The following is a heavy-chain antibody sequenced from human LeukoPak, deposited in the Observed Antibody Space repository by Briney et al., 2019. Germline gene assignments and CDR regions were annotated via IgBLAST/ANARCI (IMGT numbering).Heavy chain of an antibody. J-gene: IGHJ4*02. CDR2: MYYRGST. CDR1: GGAISSSNYY. CDR3: ARLNGNYCRFDY. Sequence: SETLSLTCTVSGGAISSSNYYGGWIRQPQAKGLEEFGTMYYRGSTYYNPSLKSRATISVDTSRNQFSLKLSSVTAADTAVYYCARLNGNYCRFDYWGEGSLVTVSS. D-gene: IGHD1-26*01. V-gene: IGHV4-39*01.